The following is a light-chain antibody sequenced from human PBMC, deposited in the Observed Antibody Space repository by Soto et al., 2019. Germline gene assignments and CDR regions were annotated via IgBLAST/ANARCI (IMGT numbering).Light chain of an antibody. CDR1: QGISRY. CDR2: AAS. J-gene: IGKJ2*01. CDR3: KQYYSYPPYT. V-gene: IGKV1-8*01. Sequence: AIRMTQSPSSLSASTGDRVTITCRASQGISRYLAWYQQKPGKAPKLLIYAASTLQSGVPSRFSGSGSGTDFTLTISCLQAEDFATYYCKQYYSYPPYTFGQGTKLEIK.